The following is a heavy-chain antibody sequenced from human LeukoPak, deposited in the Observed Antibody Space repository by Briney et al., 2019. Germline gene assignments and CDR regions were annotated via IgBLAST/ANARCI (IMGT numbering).Heavy chain of an antibody. CDR3: ARDNYDILSPLAGYFDY. D-gene: IGHD3-9*01. J-gene: IGHJ4*02. CDR2: INPSGGST. V-gene: IGHV1-46*01. CDR1: GYTFTSYY. Sequence: ASVQVSCKASGYTFTSYYMHWVRQAPGQGLEWMGIINPSGGSTSYAQKFQDRVTMTRDTSTSTVYMELSSLRSEDTAVYYCARDNYDILSPLAGYFDYWGQGTLVTVSS.